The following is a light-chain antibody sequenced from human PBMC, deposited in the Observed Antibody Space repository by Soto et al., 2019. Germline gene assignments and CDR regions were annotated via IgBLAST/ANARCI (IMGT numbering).Light chain of an antibody. Sequence: DIQMTQSPSTLSASLGDRVTITCRASQSMSILLSWYHQKPGKAPNLLIYKASSLESGLPSRFGCSGSGTEFTLTISSLQPDDVVTYYCQQYNSYSSFGQGTRLEIK. CDR2: KAS. CDR3: QQYNSYSS. CDR1: QSMSIL. V-gene: IGKV1-5*03. J-gene: IGKJ5*01.